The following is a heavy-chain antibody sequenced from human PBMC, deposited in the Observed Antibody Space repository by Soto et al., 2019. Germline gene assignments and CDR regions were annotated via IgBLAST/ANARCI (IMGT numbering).Heavy chain of an antibody. V-gene: IGHV1-3*01. J-gene: IGHJ4*02. CDR3: ARGRGYSGLLDY. Sequence: ASVKVSCKASGYTFTSYAMHWVRQAPGQRLEWMGWINAGNGNTKYSQKFQGRVTITRDTSASTAYMELSSLRSEDTAVYYCARGRGYSGLLDYWGQGTLVTVSS. CDR2: INAGNGNT. D-gene: IGHD1-26*01. CDR1: GYTFTSYA.